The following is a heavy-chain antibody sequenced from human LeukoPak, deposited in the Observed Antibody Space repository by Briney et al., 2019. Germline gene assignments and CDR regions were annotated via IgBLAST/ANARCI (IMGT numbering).Heavy chain of an antibody. V-gene: IGHV1-2*02. Sequence: GASVKVSCKASGYTFTGYYMHWVRQAPGQGLEWMGWINPNSGGTNYAQKFQGRVTMTGDTSISTAYMELSRLRSDDTAVYYCARVLTRVGATLGYWGQGTLVTVSS. D-gene: IGHD1-26*01. CDR3: ARVLTRVGATLGY. CDR1: GYTFTGYY. J-gene: IGHJ4*02. CDR2: INPNSGGT.